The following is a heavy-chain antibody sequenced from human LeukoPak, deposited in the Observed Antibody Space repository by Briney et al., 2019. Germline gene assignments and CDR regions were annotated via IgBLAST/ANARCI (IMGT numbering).Heavy chain of an antibody. Sequence: SETLSLTCTVSGGSISSGNYYWSWIRKPAGKGLEWIGRIYTSGSTNYNPSLKSRVTISVDTSKNQFSLKLSSVTAADTAVYYCARHYGRRRGYYYWGQGTLVTVSS. J-gene: IGHJ4*02. CDR3: ARHYGRRRGYYY. D-gene: IGHD3-22*01. CDR2: IYTSGST. V-gene: IGHV4-61*02. CDR1: GGSISSGNYY.